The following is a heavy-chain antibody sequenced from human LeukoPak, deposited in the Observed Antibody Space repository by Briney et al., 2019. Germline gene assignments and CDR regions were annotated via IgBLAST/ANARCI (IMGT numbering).Heavy chain of an antibody. J-gene: IGHJ3*02. V-gene: IGHV1-2*02. CDR3: ATNRGYCSRTSCPEDDAFDI. D-gene: IGHD2-2*01. Sequence: ASVKVSCKASGYTFTGYYIHWVRQAPGQGLEGMGWINPNSGGTNYAQKFQGRVTMTRDTSISTAYMELSRLRSDDTAVYYCATNRGYCSRTSCPEDDAFDIWGQGTMVTVSS. CDR2: INPNSGGT. CDR1: GYTFTGYY.